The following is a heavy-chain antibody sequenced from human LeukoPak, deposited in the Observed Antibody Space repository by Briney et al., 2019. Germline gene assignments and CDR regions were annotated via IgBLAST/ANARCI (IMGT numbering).Heavy chain of an antibody. V-gene: IGHV3-9*01. CDR3: TKDMVRGVIGWFDP. D-gene: IGHD3-10*01. Sequence: GGSLRLSCAASGFTFDDYAMHWVRQAPGKGLEWVSGISWNSGGIGYADSVKGRFTISRDSAKNSLYLQMNSLRAEDTALYYCTKDMVRGVIGWFDPWGQGTLVTVSS. CDR1: GFTFDDYA. CDR2: ISWNSGGI. J-gene: IGHJ5*02.